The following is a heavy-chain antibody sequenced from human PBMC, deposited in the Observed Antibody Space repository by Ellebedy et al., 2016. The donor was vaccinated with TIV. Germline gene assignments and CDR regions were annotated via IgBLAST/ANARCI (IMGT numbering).Heavy chain of an antibody. V-gene: IGHV3-48*02. D-gene: IGHD5-18*01. CDR2: ISSSSSTI. Sequence: GESLKISCAASGFTFSSYSMNWVRQAPGKGLEWVSYISSSSSTIYYADSVKGRFTISRDNAKNSLYLQMNSLRDEDTAVYYCARDSPPDTAMVDYWGQGTLVTVSS. J-gene: IGHJ4*02. CDR1: GFTFSSYS. CDR3: ARDSPPDTAMVDY.